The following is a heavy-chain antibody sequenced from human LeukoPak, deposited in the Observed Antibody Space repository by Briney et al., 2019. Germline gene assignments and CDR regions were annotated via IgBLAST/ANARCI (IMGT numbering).Heavy chain of an antibody. CDR3: ARDPSFQAYYYDSSGFSL. V-gene: IGHV3-30*02. CDR1: GFTFSSYG. D-gene: IGHD3-22*01. Sequence: GGSLRLSCAASGFTFSSYGVHWVRQAPGKGLEWVAFMRYDGSNKYYADSVKGRFTISRDNAKNSLYLQMNSLRAEDTAVYYCARDPSFQAYYYDSSGFSLWGQGTLVTVSS. J-gene: IGHJ1*01. CDR2: MRYDGSNK.